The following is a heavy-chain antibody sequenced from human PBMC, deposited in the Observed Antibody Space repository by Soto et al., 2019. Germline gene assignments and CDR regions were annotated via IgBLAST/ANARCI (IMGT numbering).Heavy chain of an antibody. CDR2: IYYRGNT. D-gene: IGHD3-9*01. J-gene: IGHJ4*02. Sequence: VQLQESGPGLVKPSETLSLTCTVSGGSIGTYYWSWIRQPPGKGLEWIGYIYYRGNTDYNPSLKSRVTISLDTPKNQFSQKLSSVTAADTAVYYCARHPGYYDILTGYTTYYFDYWGQGILVTVSS. CDR3: ARHPGYYDILTGYTTYYFDY. CDR1: GGSIGTYY. V-gene: IGHV4-59*08.